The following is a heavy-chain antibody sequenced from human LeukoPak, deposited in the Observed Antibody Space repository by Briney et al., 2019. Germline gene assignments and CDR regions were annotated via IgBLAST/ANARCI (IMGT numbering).Heavy chain of an antibody. D-gene: IGHD3-10*01. Sequence: GGSLRLSCAASGFTFDDYAMHWVRQAPGKGLEWVSLISGDGDSTYYADSVKGRFTISRDNSKNSLYLQMNSLRTEDTALYYCAKGFGSGSYYLDAFDIWGQGTMVTVSS. J-gene: IGHJ3*02. CDR1: GFTFDDYA. CDR2: ISGDGDST. CDR3: AKGFGSGSYYLDAFDI. V-gene: IGHV3-43*02.